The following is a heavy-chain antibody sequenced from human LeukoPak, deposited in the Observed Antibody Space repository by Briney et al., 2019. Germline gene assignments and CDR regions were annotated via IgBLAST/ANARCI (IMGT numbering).Heavy chain of an antibody. CDR1: GGSISSGGYY. CDR3: ARDGYYGFDY. D-gene: IGHD3-10*01. CDR2: IYHSGST. Sequence: SQTLSLTCTVSGGSISSGGYYWSWIRQPPGKGLEWIGYIYHSGSTYYNPSLKSRVTISVDRSKNQFSLKLSSVTAADTAVYYCARDGYYGFDYWGQGTLVTVSS. V-gene: IGHV4-30-2*01. J-gene: IGHJ4*02.